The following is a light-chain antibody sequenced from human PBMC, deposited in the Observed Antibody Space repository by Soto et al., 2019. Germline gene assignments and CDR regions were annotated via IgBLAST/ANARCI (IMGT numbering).Light chain of an antibody. J-gene: IGKJ1*01. V-gene: IGKV3-20*01. CDR3: QQYGSSPWT. CDR1: QSLSSSY. CDR2: GAS. Sequence: ECVLTQSPGTLSLSPWERATLSCRASQSLSSSYLAWCQQKPGQAPRLLIYGASSRAPGVPDRFSGSGSGTDFTLTISRLEPEDFAVYYCQQYGSSPWTFGQGTKVEIK.